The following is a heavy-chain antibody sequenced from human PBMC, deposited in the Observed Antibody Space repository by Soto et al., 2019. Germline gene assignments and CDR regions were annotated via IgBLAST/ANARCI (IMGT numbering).Heavy chain of an antibody. J-gene: IGHJ4*02. CDR1: GDSISDTIYY. CDR3: ATESWSTYGYFDY. V-gene: IGHV4-30-4*08. CDR2: ISNSGST. Sequence: SETLSLTCRVSGDSISDTIYYWGWIRQSPGKGLEWIGYISNSGSTGYNPSLKTRLSMSVDRSKNQFTLRLTSVTAADTAVYFCATESWSTYGYFDYWGQGTQVTVSS. D-gene: IGHD4-17*01.